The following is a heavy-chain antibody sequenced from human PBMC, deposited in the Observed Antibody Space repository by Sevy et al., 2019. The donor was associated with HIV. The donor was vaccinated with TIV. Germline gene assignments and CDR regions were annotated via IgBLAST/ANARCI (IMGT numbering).Heavy chain of an antibody. CDR1: GFTFSSYT. D-gene: IGHD2-2*01. Sequence: GGSLRLSCAASGFTFSSYTMNWVRQAPGKGLEWVSSISSSGTYIYYADSLKGRFTISRDNAKNSLYLQMNSLRAEDTAVYYCARDRCTITSCHEGNWFDPWGQGTLVTVSS. J-gene: IGHJ5*02. CDR3: ARDRCTITSCHEGNWFDP. CDR2: ISSSGTYI. V-gene: IGHV3-21*01.